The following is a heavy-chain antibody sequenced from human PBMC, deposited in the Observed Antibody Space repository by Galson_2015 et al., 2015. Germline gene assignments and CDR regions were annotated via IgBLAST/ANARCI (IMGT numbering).Heavy chain of an antibody. V-gene: IGHV3-30-3*01. D-gene: IGHD3-10*01. CDR3: ARVAYYGSGSYYKGPGDY. CDR1: GFTFSSYA. Sequence: SLRLSCAASGFTFSSYAMHWVRQAPGKGLEWVAVISYDGSSKYYADSVKGRFTISRDNAKNSLYLQMNSLRAEDTAVYYCARVAYYGSGSYYKGPGDYWGQGTLVTVSS. J-gene: IGHJ4*02. CDR2: ISYDGSSK.